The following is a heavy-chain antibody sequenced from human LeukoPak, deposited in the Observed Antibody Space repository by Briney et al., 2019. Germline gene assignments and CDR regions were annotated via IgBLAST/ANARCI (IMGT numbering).Heavy chain of an antibody. V-gene: IGHV3-9*01. CDR2: ISWNSGSI. D-gene: IGHD3-3*01. CDR1: GFTFDDYA. CDR3: AKGDDFWSGYYHY. Sequence: GGSLRLSCAASGFTFDDYAMHWVRQAPGKGLEWVSGISWNSGSIGYADSVKGRFTISRDNAKNSLYLQMNSLRAEDTALYYCAKGDDFWSGYYHYWGQGILVTVSS. J-gene: IGHJ4*02.